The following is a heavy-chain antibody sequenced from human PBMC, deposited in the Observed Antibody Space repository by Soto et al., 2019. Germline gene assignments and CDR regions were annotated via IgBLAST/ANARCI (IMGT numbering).Heavy chain of an antibody. CDR3: VHRAQASRSFNNWFDP. J-gene: IGHJ5*02. D-gene: IGHD3-10*01. Sequence: QITLKESGLTLVKPTQTLTLTCTFSGFSLSTSGVGVGWIRQPPGKALEWLALIYWDDEKRYSPSLQNRLTITRDISTNQVVLTMANMDPLDTATYYCVHRAQASRSFNNWFDPWGQGILVTVSS. CDR1: GFSLSTSGVG. V-gene: IGHV2-5*02. CDR2: IYWDDEK.